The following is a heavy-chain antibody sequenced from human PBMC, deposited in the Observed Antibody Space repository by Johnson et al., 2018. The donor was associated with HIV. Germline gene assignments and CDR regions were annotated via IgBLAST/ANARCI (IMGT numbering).Heavy chain of an antibody. CDR1: GLSFSNFG. Sequence: QVQLVESGGGVVQPGKSLTLSCVGSGLSFSNFGIHWVRQAPGKGPEWVAVISFDGNLKKYADSVKGRFTISRDNSKHTLYLQMNSRRAEDTAVYYCARVSMLFIAADAFDIWGQGTMVTVSS. CDR3: ARVSMLFIAADAFDI. CDR2: ISFDGNLK. D-gene: IGHD2-21*01. J-gene: IGHJ3*02. V-gene: IGHV3-33*08.